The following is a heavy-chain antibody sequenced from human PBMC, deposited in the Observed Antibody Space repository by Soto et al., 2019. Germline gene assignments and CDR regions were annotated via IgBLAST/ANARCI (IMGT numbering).Heavy chain of an antibody. J-gene: IGHJ4*02. CDR2: ISGSGDNT. V-gene: IGHV3-23*01. CDR1: GFTFRTYA. Sequence: EVQLLESGGGLVQPGGSLRLSCVASGFTFRTYAMSWVRQAPGKGLEWVSGISGSGDNTYNADSVKGRFTISRDNSKNTLYVQMNRLRVEDTAVYYCAKVGYCSGGTCLQNYDYWGQGTLVTVSS. D-gene: IGHD2-15*01. CDR3: AKVGYCSGGTCLQNYDY.